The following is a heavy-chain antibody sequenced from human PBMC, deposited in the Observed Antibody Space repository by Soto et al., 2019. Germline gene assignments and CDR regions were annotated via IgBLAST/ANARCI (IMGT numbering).Heavy chain of an antibody. CDR3: AKDRDAEVVAAIDC. CDR2: ITWNSGSI. CDR1: GFTFDDYA. V-gene: IGHV3-9*01. J-gene: IGHJ4*02. D-gene: IGHD2-15*01. Sequence: GGSLRLSCAASGFTSGFTFDDYAMHWVRQVPGKGLEWVSGITWNSGSIGYADSVKGRFTISRDNAKNSLYLQMNSLRAEDTALYYCAKDRDAEVVAAIDCWGQGTLVTVSS.